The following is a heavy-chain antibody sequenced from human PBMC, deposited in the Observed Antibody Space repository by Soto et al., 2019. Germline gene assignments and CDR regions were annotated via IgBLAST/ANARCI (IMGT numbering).Heavy chain of an antibody. CDR2: ISASGGST. V-gene: IGHV3-23*01. J-gene: IGHJ3*01. CDR3: AADEGYVCCGQTVDAFDF. Sequence: EGQLLESGGGLVQPGGSLRLSCAASGFTLRNSSMSWVRQAPGKGLEWVSAISASGGSTFYTDSVKGRFTISRDNSKKIVFLQMNSMRAEDTALYYCAADEGYVCCGQTVDAFDFWGQGTMVTVSS. CDR1: GFTLRNSS. D-gene: IGHD3-10*02.